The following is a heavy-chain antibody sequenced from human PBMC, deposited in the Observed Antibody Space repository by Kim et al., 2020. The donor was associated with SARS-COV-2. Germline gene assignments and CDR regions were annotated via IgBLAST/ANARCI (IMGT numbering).Heavy chain of an antibody. CDR2: ISAYNGNT. CDR3: ARDGDDYYYYGMDV. V-gene: IGHV1-18*01. Sequence: ASVKVSCKASGYTFTSYGISWVRQAPGQGLEWMGWISAYNGNTNYAQKLQDRVTMTTDTSTSTAYMELRSLRSDDTAVYYCARDGDDYYYYGMDVWGQGTTVTVSS. J-gene: IGHJ6*02. D-gene: IGHD7-27*01. CDR1: GYTFTSYG.